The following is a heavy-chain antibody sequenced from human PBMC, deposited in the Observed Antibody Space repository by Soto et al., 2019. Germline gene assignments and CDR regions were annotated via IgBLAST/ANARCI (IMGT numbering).Heavy chain of an antibody. CDR1: GFTFSSYS. V-gene: IGHV3-21*04. J-gene: IGHJ3*02. CDR3: AKRLVEFPGLWFGEEVYAFDI. Sequence: VGSLRLSCAASGFTFSSYSMNWVRQAPGKGLEWVSSISSSSSYIYYADSVKGRFTISRDNAKNSLYLQMNSLRAEDTAVYYCAKRLVEFPGLWFGEEVYAFDIWGQATMVTVS. D-gene: IGHD3-10*01. CDR2: ISSSSSYI.